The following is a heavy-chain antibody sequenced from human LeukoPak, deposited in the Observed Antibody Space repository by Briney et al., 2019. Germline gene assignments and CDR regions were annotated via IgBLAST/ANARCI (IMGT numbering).Heavy chain of an antibody. J-gene: IGHJ4*02. CDR3: TTSLALGENDY. CDR1: GFTFSNAW. Sequence: GGSLRLSCAASGFTFSNAWMSWVRQPQGKGLEWVGRIKSKTDSRTSDYAAPVKGTFTSSRDESTITLYLQMNSLKAEDTAVYYCTTSLALGENDYWGQGTLVTVSS. D-gene: IGHD2-21*01. V-gene: IGHV3-15*01. CDR2: IKSKTDSRTS.